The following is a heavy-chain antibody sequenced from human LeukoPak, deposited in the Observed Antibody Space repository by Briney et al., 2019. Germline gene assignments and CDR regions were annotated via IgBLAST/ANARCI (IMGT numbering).Heavy chain of an antibody. Sequence: PGGSLRLSCTASGFTFGDYAMSWVRQAPGKGLEWVGFIRSKAYGGTTEYAASVKGRFTISRDDSKSIAYLQMNSLKTEDTAVYYCTRISGYSYGYPDYWGQGTLVTVPS. V-gene: IGHV3-49*04. D-gene: IGHD5-18*01. CDR1: GFTFGDYA. J-gene: IGHJ4*02. CDR3: TRISGYSYGYPDY. CDR2: IRSKAYGGTT.